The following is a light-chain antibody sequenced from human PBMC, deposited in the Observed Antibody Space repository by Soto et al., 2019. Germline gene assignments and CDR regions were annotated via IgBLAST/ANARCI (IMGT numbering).Light chain of an antibody. CDR1: SRHSNYA. CDR3: QTWGNGGLVI. V-gene: IGLV4-69*01. J-gene: IGLJ2*01. CDR2: LNSDGSH. Sequence: QSVLTQSPSVSASLGASVKLTCTLNSRHSNYAIAWHQQQPGKGPRYLMKLNSDGSHTKGDGIPDRLSGSSSGAERYLTISSLQSEDEAVYYCQTWGNGGLVIFGGGTKLTVL.